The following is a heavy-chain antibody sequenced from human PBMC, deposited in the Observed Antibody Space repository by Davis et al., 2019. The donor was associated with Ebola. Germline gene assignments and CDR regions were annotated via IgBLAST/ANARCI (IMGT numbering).Heavy chain of an antibody. J-gene: IGHJ4*02. V-gene: IGHV3-23*01. CDR2: ISGSGGST. Sequence: GGSLRLSCAASGFTFSNYAMSWVRQAPGKGLEWVSTISGSGGSTYYADSVKGRFTISRDNSKNTLDLQMNSLRADDTAVYYCAKSTMIVGVWDFDYWGQGTLVTVSS. CDR1: GFTFSNYA. D-gene: IGHD3-22*01. CDR3: AKSTMIVGVWDFDY.